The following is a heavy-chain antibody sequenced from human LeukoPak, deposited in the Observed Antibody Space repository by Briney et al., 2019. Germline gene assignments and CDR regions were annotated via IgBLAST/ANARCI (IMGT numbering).Heavy chain of an antibody. J-gene: IGHJ4*01. CDR2: IESDGRST. Sequence: GGSLRLSCAASGFTFSSYWMHWVRQAPGKGLVWVSRIESDGRSTSYADSVKGRFTIFRDNAKDSVYLQMNSLRAEDSATYYCVREGFYFFDFWGQGTLVTVSS. V-gene: IGHV3-74*01. CDR1: GFTFSSYW. CDR3: VREGFYFFDF.